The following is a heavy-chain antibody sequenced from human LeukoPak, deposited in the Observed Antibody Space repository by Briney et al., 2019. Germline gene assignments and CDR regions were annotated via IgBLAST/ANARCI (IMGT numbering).Heavy chain of an antibody. CDR1: GGSISSSSYY. CDR3: ARDRNCGGDCPPDY. J-gene: IGHJ4*02. D-gene: IGHD2-21*02. CDR2: IYYSGST. V-gene: IGHV4-39*07. Sequence: SETLSLTCTVSGGSISSSSYYWGWIRQPPGKGLEWIGSIYYSGSTYYNASLKSRVTISVDTSKNQFSLKLSSVTAADTAVYYCARDRNCGGDCPPDYWGQGTLVTVSS.